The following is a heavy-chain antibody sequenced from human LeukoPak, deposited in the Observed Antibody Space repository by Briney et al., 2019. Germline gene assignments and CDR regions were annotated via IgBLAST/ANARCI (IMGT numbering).Heavy chain of an antibody. J-gene: IGHJ4*02. CDR1: GYSFTSYG. V-gene: IGHV1-18*01. CDR2: ISAYNGNT. D-gene: IGHD3-22*01. Sequence: ASVKVSCKASGYSFTSYGINWVRQAPGQGLEGMGWISAYNGNTNYAQRLQGRVTMTTDTSTSTAYMELRSLRSDDTAVYYCARDRGEAHYYDNSAYYYYCDYWGQGTLVTVSS. CDR3: ARDRGEAHYYDNSAYYYYCDY.